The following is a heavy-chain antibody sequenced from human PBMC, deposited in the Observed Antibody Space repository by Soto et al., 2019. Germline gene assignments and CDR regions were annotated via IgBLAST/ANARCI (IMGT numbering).Heavy chain of an antibody. V-gene: IGHV1-69*13. CDR3: ARELFLVPSGIVVAGTGYGYYYYGMDV. D-gene: IGHD6-19*01. Sequence: SVKVSCKASGGTFSSYAISWVRQAPGQGLEWMGGIIPIFGTANYAQKFQGRVTITADESTSTAYMELSSLRSEDTAVYYCARELFLVPSGIVVAGTGYGYYYYGMDVWGQGTTVTVSS. CDR2: IIPIFGTA. CDR1: GGTFSSYA. J-gene: IGHJ6*02.